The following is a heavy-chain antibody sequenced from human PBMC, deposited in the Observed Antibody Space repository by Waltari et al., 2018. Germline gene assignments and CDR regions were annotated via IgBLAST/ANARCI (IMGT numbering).Heavy chain of an antibody. CDR2: IKQDGSTK. D-gene: IGHD5-12*01. CDR1: GFTFSPYW. Sequence: EVQLVESGGGLVQPGGSLRLSCAASGFTFSPYWMGWVRQAPGKGLEWVANIKQDGSTKYYVDSVMGRFTISRDNAKNSLYLQMNSLRAEDTAVYYCGRDRGWRQHDYWGQGTLVTVSS. V-gene: IGHV3-7*01. CDR3: GRDRGWRQHDY. J-gene: IGHJ4*02.